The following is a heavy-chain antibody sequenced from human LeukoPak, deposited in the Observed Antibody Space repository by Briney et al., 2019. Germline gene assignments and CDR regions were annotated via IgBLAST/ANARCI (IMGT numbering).Heavy chain of an antibody. CDR2: IYPGDSDT. V-gene: IGHV5-51*01. J-gene: IGHJ4*02. D-gene: IGHD6-13*01. CDR3: ARLSMTAAGTLDY. Sequence: GESLKISCKGSGYYFTTYWIGWVRQMPGKGLEWMGIIYPGDSDTRYSPSFQGQVTISADKSISTAYLQWSSLKASDTAMYYCARLSMTAAGTLDYWGQGTLVTVSS. CDR1: GYYFTTYW.